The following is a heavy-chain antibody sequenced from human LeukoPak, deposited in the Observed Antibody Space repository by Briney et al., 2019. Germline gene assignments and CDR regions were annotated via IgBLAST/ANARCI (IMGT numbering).Heavy chain of an antibody. V-gene: IGHV3-33*01. CDR3: ARDYYDSSGLDY. J-gene: IGHJ4*02. Sequence: GGSLSHTGAASGFTFTSNGMHRALQVPGKGLEGVAGIWYDGNNKYYAESVKGRSNISRENYKNTLYLQMNSLRAEDTAVYYCARDYYDSSGLDYWGQGTLVTVSS. D-gene: IGHD3-22*01. CDR1: GFTFTSNG. CDR2: IWYDGNNK.